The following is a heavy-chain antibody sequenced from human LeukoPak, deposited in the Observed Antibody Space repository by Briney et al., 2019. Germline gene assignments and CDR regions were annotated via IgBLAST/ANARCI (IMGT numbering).Heavy chain of an antibody. V-gene: IGHV3-48*04. Sequence: GGSLRLSCAASGFTFSSYSMHWVRQAPGKGLEWVSYISSSSSVIYYADSVKGRFAISRDNAKNSLYLQMNSLRAEDTAVYYCASMTTYCGGDCYFLDYWGQGTLVTVSS. CDR3: ASMTTYCGGDCYFLDY. D-gene: IGHD2-21*02. J-gene: IGHJ4*02. CDR2: ISSSSSVI. CDR1: GFTFSSYS.